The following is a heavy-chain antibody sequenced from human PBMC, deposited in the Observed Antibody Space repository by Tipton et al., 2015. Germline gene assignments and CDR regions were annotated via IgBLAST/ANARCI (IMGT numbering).Heavy chain of an antibody. CDR2: ISDRGNT. D-gene: IGHD4-17*01. V-gene: IGHV4-59*11. CDR3: ARRTVNPDAFDI. J-gene: IGHJ3*02. Sequence: TLSLTCNVSGGSLSDHYWSWIRQSPGTGLEWIGYISDRGNTNYNPSLKSRVTISVDTSKNQFSLKLSSVTAADTAVYFCARRTVNPDAFDIWGQGTMVTVSS. CDR1: GGSLSDHY.